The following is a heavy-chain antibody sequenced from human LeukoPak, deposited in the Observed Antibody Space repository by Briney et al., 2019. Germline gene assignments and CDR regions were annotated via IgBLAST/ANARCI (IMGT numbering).Heavy chain of an antibody. CDR1: GFTFSSYS. CDR3: ARGPYYDSSGYDFDY. V-gene: IGHV3-21*01. D-gene: IGHD3-22*01. J-gene: IGHJ4*02. CDR2: ISSSSSYI. Sequence: PGGSLRLSCAASGFTFSSYSMNWVRQAPGKGLEWVSSISSSSSYIYYADSVKGRFTISRDNSKNTLYLQMNSLRAEDTAVYYCARGPYYDSSGYDFDYWGQGTLVTVSS.